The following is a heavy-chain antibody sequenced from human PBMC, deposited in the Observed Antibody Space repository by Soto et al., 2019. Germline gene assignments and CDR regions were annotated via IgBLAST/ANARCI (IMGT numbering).Heavy chain of an antibody. V-gene: IGHV3-23*01. J-gene: IGHJ5*02. CDR2: ISGSGGST. D-gene: IGHD6-13*01. Sequence: HPGGSLRLSCAASGFTFSSYAMSWVRQAPGKGLEWVSAISGSGGSTYYADSVKGRFTISRDNSKNTLYLQMNSLRAEDTAVYYCAKDLWALAAAGTFWFDPWGQGTLVTVSS. CDR1: GFTFSSYA. CDR3: AKDLWALAAAGTFWFDP.